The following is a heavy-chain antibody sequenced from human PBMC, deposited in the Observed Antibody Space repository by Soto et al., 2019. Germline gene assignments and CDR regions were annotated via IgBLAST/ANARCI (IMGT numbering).Heavy chain of an antibody. CDR1: GGSIRSGGYY. CDR2: IYYSGST. D-gene: IGHD1-26*01. CDR3: ARDSEGFGMDV. V-gene: IGHV4-30-4*08. Sequence: PSETLSLTCTVSGGSIRSGGYYWSWIRQHPGKGLEWIGYIYYSGSTYYNPSLKSRVTISVDTSKNQFSLKLSSVTAADTAVYYCARDSEGFGMDVWGQGTTVTVSS. J-gene: IGHJ6*02.